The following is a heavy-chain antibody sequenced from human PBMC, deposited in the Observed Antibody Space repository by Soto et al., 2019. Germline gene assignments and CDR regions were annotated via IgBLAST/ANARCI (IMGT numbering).Heavy chain of an antibody. CDR2: IIPIFGTA. V-gene: IGHV1-69*13. D-gene: IGHD6-13*01. CDR1: GGTFSSYA. Sequence: SVKVSCKASGGTFSSYAISWVRQAPGQGLEWMGGIIPIFGTANYAQKFQGRVTITADESTSTAYMELSSLRSEDTAVYYCARAGYSSSWYATGPYYYCYGLDVWGQGTTVTVSS. J-gene: IGHJ6*02. CDR3: ARAGYSSSWYATGPYYYCYGLDV.